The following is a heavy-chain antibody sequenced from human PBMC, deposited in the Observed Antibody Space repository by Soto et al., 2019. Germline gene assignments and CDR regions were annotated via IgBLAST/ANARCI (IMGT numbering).Heavy chain of an antibody. V-gene: IGHV4-39*01. D-gene: IGHD4-17*01. J-gene: IGHJ5*02. Sequence: PSQTLSLTCTVSGGSISSSNCYWGWIRQHPGKGLEWIGSIYYSGITYYTPSLKMRVTISVDSSKNQFSLKLSSVTAADTAVYYCVRATVTTQPFVPWGQGTLVTVSS. CDR1: GGSISSSNCY. CDR3: VRATVTTQPFVP. CDR2: IYYSGIT.